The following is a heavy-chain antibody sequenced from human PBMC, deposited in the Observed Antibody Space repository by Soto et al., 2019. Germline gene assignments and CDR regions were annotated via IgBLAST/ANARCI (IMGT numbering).Heavy chain of an antibody. V-gene: IGHV3-23*01. CDR2: ISGSGGST. Sequence: GSLRLSCAASGFTFSSYAMSCVRQAPGKGLEWVSAISGSGGSTYYADSVKGRFTISRDNSKNTLYLQMNSLRAEDTAVYYCAKAPGYSGYDPWGNYYYGMDVWGQGTTVTVSS. D-gene: IGHD5-12*01. CDR3: AKAPGYSGYDPWGNYYYGMDV. CDR1: GFTFSSYA. J-gene: IGHJ6*02.